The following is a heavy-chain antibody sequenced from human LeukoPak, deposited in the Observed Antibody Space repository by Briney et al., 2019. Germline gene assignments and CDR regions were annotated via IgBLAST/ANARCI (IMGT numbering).Heavy chain of an antibody. CDR2: ISGSGGST. V-gene: IGHV3-23*01. J-gene: IGHJ4*02. CDR3: AKAYYDSSGYYDPFDY. CDR1: GLPFSSYA. D-gene: IGHD3-22*01. Sequence: PGGSLRLSCAASGLPFSSYAMSWVGQAPGKGLEWVSAISGSGGSTYYADSVKGRFTISRDNSKNTLYLQMNSLRAEDTAVYYCAKAYYDSSGYYDPFDYWGQGTLVTVSS.